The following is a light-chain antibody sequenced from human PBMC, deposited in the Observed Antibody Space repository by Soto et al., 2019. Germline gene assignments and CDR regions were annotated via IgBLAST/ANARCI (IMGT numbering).Light chain of an antibody. CDR2: GNS. CDR1: SSNIGAGYD. Sequence: QSVLTQPPSVSGAPGQRVTISCTGSSSNIGAGYDVHWYQQLPGTAPKLLIYGNSNRPSGVPDRFPGSKSGTSASLAITGLQAEDEADYYCQSYDSSLSGLVFGGGTKVTVL. CDR3: QSYDSSLSGLV. J-gene: IGLJ2*01. V-gene: IGLV1-40*01.